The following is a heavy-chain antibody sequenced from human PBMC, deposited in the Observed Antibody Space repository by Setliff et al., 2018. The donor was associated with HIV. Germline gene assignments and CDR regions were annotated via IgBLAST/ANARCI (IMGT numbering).Heavy chain of an antibody. CDR3: ARQVSIPGVAITPVDY. Sequence: PSETLSLTCTVSGDSIRGYYWSWIRQPPGKGLEWMGYVFYTGFAAYNPSLKSRLTISVDTSKSQFSLRLTPVTAADTAIYYCARQVSIPGVAITPVDYWGQGALVTVSS. CDR1: GDSIRGYY. J-gene: IGHJ4*02. D-gene: IGHD5-12*01. V-gene: IGHV4-59*08. CDR2: VFYTGFA.